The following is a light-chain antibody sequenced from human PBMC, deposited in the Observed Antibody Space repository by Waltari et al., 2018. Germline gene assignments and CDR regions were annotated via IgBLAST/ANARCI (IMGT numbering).Light chain of an antibody. CDR2: SVS. Sequence: AVMTQAPLSLSVPLGQPASISCTSSQSLVYVDGNTYLNWFQQRPVQSPRRLIYSVSNRDSGVPDRFSGSASGTGFTLEISRVEAEDVGIYYCMQGTHWPYTFGRGTKLEIK. CDR3: MQGTHWPYT. CDR1: QSLVYVDGNTY. V-gene: IGKV2-30*01. J-gene: IGKJ2*01.